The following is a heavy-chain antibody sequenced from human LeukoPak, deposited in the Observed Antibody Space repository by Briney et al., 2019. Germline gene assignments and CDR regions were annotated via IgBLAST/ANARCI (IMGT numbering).Heavy chain of an antibody. Sequence: GGSLRLSCAASGFTFSSYWMSWVRQAPGKGLEWVANIKQDGSEKYYVDSVKGRFTISRDYAKNSLYLQMNSLRAEDTAVYYCARAGDEQWLAYYFDYWGQGTLLTVSS. CDR1: GFTFSSYW. CDR3: ARAGDEQWLAYYFDY. V-gene: IGHV3-7*01. J-gene: IGHJ4*02. D-gene: IGHD6-19*01. CDR2: IKQDGSEK.